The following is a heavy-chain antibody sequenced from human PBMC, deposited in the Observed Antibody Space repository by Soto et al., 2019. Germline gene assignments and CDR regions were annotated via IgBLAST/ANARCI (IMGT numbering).Heavy chain of an antibody. V-gene: IGHV1-2*02. D-gene: IGHD6-13*01. CDR2: MNPNSGGT. CDR3: ARGYYSSSWRVFDY. J-gene: IGHJ4*02. CDR1: GYTFSGYF. Sequence: QVQLVQSGVDVKKPGASVKVSCKTSGYTFSGYFMHWLRQAPGQGLEWMGWMNPNSGGTVYAQNFQGRVSMTWDTSISTAYMELSRLRSDDTAIYYCARGYYSSSWRVFDYWGQGTLVTVSS.